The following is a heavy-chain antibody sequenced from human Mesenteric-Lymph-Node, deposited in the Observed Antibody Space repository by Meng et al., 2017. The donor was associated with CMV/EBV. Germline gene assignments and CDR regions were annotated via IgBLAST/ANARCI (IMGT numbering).Heavy chain of an antibody. CDR1: AVSFLSVAHC. J-gene: IGHJ4*02. CDR2: IYPSGST. V-gene: IGHV4-30-2*01. D-gene: IGHD6-13*01. CDR3: ARGGGGSSWFFDY. Sequence: SAVSFLSVAHCRAWFGQPPGRALEWIGCIYPSGSTYFNSSLKNRVPISVDTSRSDFSLTLTSVTAAATAVYYCARGGGGSSWFFDYWGQGALVTVSS.